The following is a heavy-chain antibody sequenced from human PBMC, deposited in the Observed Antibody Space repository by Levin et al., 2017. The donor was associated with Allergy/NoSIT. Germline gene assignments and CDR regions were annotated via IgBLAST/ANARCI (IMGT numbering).Heavy chain of an antibody. D-gene: IGHD3-22*01. CDR2: IYHSGST. Sequence: SETLSLTCAVSGGSISSSNWWSWVRQPPGKGLEWIGEIYHSGSTNYNPSLKSRVTISVDKSKNQFSLKLSSVTAADTAVYYWARGVGRKVGGYVWFDPWGQGTLVTVSS. J-gene: IGHJ5*02. V-gene: IGHV4-4*02. CDR1: GGSISSSNW. CDR3: ARGVGRKVGGYVWFDP.